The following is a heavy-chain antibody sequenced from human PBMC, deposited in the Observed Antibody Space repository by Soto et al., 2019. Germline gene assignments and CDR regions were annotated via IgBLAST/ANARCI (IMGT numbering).Heavy chain of an antibody. CDR2: ISAYNGNT. CDR3: ARGIEPVTTNKAFWSGYYWRGYYMDV. Sequence: GASVKVSCKASGYTFTNYGLSWVRQAPGQGLEWMGWISAYNGNTNYAQKLQGRVTMTTDTSTSTAYMELRSLRSDDTAVYYCARGIEPVTTNKAFWSGYYWRGYYMDVWGKGTTVTVSS. CDR1: GYTFTNYG. J-gene: IGHJ6*03. D-gene: IGHD3-3*01. V-gene: IGHV1-18*01.